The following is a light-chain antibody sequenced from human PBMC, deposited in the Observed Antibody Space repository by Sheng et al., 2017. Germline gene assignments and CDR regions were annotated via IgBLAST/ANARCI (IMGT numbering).Light chain of an antibody. V-gene: IGLV3-1*01. CDR3: QAWDSSTPCV. CDR1: KLGDKY. Sequence: SYELTQPPSVSVSPGHTASITCSGDKLGDKYASWYQQKPGQPPVLVIYQDNKRPSGISERFSGSNSGNTATLTISGTQALDEADYYCQAWDSSTPCVFGTGTKVTVL. J-gene: IGLJ1*01. CDR2: QDN.